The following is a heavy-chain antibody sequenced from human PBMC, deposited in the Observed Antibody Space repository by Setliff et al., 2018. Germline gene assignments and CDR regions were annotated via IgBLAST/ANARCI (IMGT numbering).Heavy chain of an antibody. J-gene: IGHJ4*02. CDR2: IDWYDDK. V-gene: IGHV2-70*12. CDR1: GGSISSGGYY. D-gene: IGHD2-2*01. Sequence: TLSLTCTVSGGSISSGGYYWSWIRQHPGKALEWLGSIDWYDDKLYSTSLKTRLTISKDTYKKQVVLSMTAMDPVDTGTYFCAHSRLTMFDFWGQGTLVTVSS. CDR3: AHSRLTMFDF.